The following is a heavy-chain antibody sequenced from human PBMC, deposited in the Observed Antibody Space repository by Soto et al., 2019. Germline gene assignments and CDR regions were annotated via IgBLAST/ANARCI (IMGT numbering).Heavy chain of an antibody. CDR3: ARDRDLTSSWSFDY. Sequence: PWGSLRLSCAASGFTFSDYYMTWIRQAPGEGLEWVSYISTTSDYTNYADSVKGRFTISRDNAKNSLYLQMNSLRAEDTAVYYCARDRDLTSSWSFDYWGQGTLVTV. V-gene: IGHV3-11*06. CDR2: ISTTSDYT. J-gene: IGHJ4*02. D-gene: IGHD6-13*01. CDR1: GFTFSDYY.